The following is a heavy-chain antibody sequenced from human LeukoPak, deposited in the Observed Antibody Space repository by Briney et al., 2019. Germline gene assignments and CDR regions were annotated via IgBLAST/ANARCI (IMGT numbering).Heavy chain of an antibody. J-gene: IGHJ4*02. D-gene: IGHD3-10*01. CDR2: ISYDGSNK. CDR1: GFTFSSYG. Sequence: GGSLRLSCAASGFTFSSYGMHWVRQAPGKGLEWVAVISYDGSNKYCADSVKGRFTISRDNSKNTLYLQMNSLRAEDTAVYYCAKDRGWRSVVYYFDYWGQGTLVTVSS. CDR3: AKDRGWRSVVYYFDY. V-gene: IGHV3-30*18.